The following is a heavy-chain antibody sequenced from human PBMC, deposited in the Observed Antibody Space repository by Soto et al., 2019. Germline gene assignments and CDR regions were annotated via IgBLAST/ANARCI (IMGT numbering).Heavy chain of an antibody. CDR1: GGSFSGYY. CDR3: ASECLGITGTRWFDP. Sequence: KPSETLSLTCAVYGGSFSGYYWSWIRQPPGKGLEWIGEINHSGSTNYNPSLKSRVTISVDTSKNQFSLKLSSVTAADTAVYYCASECLGITGTRWFDPWGQGTLVTVSS. CDR2: INHSGST. V-gene: IGHV4-34*01. D-gene: IGHD1-20*01. J-gene: IGHJ5*02.